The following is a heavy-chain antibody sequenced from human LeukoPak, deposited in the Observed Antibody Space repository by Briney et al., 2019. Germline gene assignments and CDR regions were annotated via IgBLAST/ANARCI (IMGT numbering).Heavy chain of an antibody. V-gene: IGHV4-59*01. CDR1: GGSFSSYY. D-gene: IGHD2-2*01. CDR2: IYYSGST. CDR3: ARGRYCSSTSCYVVDY. Sequence: PSETLSLTCTVSGGSFSSYYWSWIRQPPGKGLEWIGYIYYSGSTNYNPSLKSRVTISVDTSKNQFSLKLSSVTAADTAVYYCARGRYCSSTSCYVVDYWGQGTLVTVSS. J-gene: IGHJ4*02.